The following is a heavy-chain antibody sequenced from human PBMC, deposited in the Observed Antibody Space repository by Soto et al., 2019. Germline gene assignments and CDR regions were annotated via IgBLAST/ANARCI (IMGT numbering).Heavy chain of an antibody. J-gene: IGHJ6*03. CDR3: ARDLCAPLVATAMPYYMDV. D-gene: IGHD2-21*02. V-gene: IGHV3-48*01. Sequence: EVQLVESGGGLVQPGGSLRLSCAASGFTFGSYSMNWVRQAPGKGLEWVSFILSSSGVIYYAHSVKGRFTISRDNAKNSLYLQMNSLRAEDTAVYYCARDLCAPLVATAMPYYMDVWGKGTTVTVSS. CDR1: GFTFGSYS. CDR2: ILSSSGVI.